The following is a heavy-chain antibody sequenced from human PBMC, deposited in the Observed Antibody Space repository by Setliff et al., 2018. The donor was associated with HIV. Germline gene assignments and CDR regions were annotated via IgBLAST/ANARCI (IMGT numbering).Heavy chain of an antibody. J-gene: IGHJ4*02. Sequence: ASVKVSCKASGYTFTSHAFHWVGQAPGQSLEWMGWINVGNGNTRYSREFEGRVTITRDTSASTVHLELTSLRSEDMAVYYCARGSKRWLQFDFFDYWGQGTLVTVSS. CDR2: INVGNGNT. CDR3: ARGSKRWLQFDFFDY. CDR1: GYTFTSHA. V-gene: IGHV1-3*03. D-gene: IGHD5-12*01.